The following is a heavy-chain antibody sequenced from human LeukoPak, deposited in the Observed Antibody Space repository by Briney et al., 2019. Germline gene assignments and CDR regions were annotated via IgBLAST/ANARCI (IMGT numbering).Heavy chain of an antibody. Sequence: SETLSLTCAVYGGSFSGYYWSWIRQPPGKGLEWIGEINHSGSTNYNPSLKSRVTISVDTSKNQFSLKLSSVTAADTAVYYCARVKGYSSSWTHDYWGQGTLVTVSS. V-gene: IGHV4-34*01. CDR2: INHSGST. D-gene: IGHD6-13*01. CDR3: ARVKGYSSSWTHDY. CDR1: GGSFSGYY. J-gene: IGHJ4*02.